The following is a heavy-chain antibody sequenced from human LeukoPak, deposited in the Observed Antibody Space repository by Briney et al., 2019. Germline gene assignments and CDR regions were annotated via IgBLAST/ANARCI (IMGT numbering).Heavy chain of an antibody. Sequence: SETLSLTCTVSGGSISNYYWSWIRQPPGKGLEWIGYIYYSGSTNYNPSLKSRVTISVDTSKNQFSLKLRSVTAADTAVYHCARAPRGRIVGAASPFDYWGQGTLVTVSS. J-gene: IGHJ4*02. V-gene: IGHV4-59*01. CDR1: GGSISNYY. CDR3: ARAPRGRIVGAASPFDY. D-gene: IGHD1-26*01. CDR2: IYYSGST.